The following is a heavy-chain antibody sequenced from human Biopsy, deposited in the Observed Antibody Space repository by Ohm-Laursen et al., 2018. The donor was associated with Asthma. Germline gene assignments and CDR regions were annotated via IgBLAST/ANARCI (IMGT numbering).Heavy chain of an antibody. CDR1: GFTFGDYC. CDR2: IKHDGSEK. CDR3: ARTFHLWSPYHAEHYQL. Sequence: SLRLSCTASGFTFGDYCMSWVRQVPGRGLEWVANIKHDGSEKNHVDSLKGRFTISRDNAKNLLFLQMNSLRAEDTAVYYCARTFHLWSPYHAEHYQLWGQGTLVTVSS. V-gene: IGHV3-7*01. D-gene: IGHD3-3*01. J-gene: IGHJ1*01.